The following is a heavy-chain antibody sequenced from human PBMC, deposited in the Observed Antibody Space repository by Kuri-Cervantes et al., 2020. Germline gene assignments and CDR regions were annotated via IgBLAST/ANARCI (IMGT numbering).Heavy chain of an antibody. V-gene: IGHV3-30*03. CDR3: ARAHRPPYRSILTGYFYYYYGMNV. CDR2: ISYDGSNK. Sequence: GGSLRLSCAASGFTFSSYGMHWVRQAPGKGLEWVAVISYDGSNKYYADSVKGRFTISRDNSKNTLYLQMSSLRSEDTAVYYCARAHRPPYRSILTGYFYYYYGMNVWGQGTTVTVSS. J-gene: IGHJ6*02. D-gene: IGHD3-9*01. CDR1: GFTFSSYG.